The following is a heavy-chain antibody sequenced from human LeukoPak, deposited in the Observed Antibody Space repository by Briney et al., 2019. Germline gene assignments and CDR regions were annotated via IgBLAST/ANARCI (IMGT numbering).Heavy chain of an antibody. CDR2: IHSSGNYI. D-gene: IGHD1-1*01. J-gene: IGHJ4*02. CDR1: GDDFTSHS. CDR3: AREWNSRATFDY. Sequence: GGSLRLSCRAAASGDDFTSHSMNWVRQAPGKGLEWISYIHSSGNYIFDAASVKGRFTVSRDNARNSLYLQMNSLRVEDTAMYYCAREWNSRATFDYWGQGTLVTVSS. V-gene: IGHV3-21*05.